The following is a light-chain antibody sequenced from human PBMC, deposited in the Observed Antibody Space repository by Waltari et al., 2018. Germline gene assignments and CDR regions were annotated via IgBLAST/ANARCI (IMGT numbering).Light chain of an antibody. J-gene: IGKJ1*01. CDR3: QQGSSVPRA. Sequence: EIHITHSPSSVPASVGDRVTLTWRAGQDISSALAWYQQKPGQAPNLLIYAVSSLQSGVPSRFSGSGSGTDLTHTISSLQPEDLATYYGQQGSSVPRALGRGSKLEIK. CDR2: AVS. V-gene: IGKV1-12*01. CDR1: QDISSA.